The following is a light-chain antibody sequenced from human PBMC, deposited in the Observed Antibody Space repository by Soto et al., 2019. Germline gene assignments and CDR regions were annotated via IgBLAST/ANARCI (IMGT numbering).Light chain of an antibody. J-gene: IGKJ1*01. CDR3: QQYGSLPQT. CDR1: QSGSSSY. V-gene: IGKV3-20*01. CDR2: GAS. Sequence: EIVVTHSPVTLSLSPGERATLSCRASQSGSSSYLAWYQQKPGQAPGLLIYGASSRAAGVRARFSGSGSGPHFPLPITRLEPEDFGVYYCQQYGSLPQTFGQGTRVDIK.